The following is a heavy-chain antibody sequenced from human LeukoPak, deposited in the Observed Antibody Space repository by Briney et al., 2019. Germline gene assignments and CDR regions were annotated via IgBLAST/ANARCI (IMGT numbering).Heavy chain of an antibody. CDR3: ARDYSDFWVNDY. CDR2: IKQDGSEK. Sequence: GGSLRLSCVASGFTFSNYAVNWVRQAPGKGLEWVANIKQDGSEKYYVDSVKGRFTISRDNAKNSLYLQMNSLRAEDTAVYYCARDYSDFWVNDYWGQGTLVTVSS. D-gene: IGHD3-3*01. CDR1: GFTFSNYA. J-gene: IGHJ4*02. V-gene: IGHV3-7*01.